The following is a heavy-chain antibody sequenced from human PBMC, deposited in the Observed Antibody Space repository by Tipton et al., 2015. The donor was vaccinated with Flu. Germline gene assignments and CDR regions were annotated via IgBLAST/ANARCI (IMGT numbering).Heavy chain of an antibody. CDR1: GFTFSGSA. CDR2: ISGSGDDT. V-gene: IGHV3-23*01. CDR3: AKNGYCTNTNCYSPFDY. Sequence: SLRLSCTASGFTFSGSAIYWVRQASGKGLEWVSLISGSGDDTQYADTVKGRFTISRDNSKNTLYLQVNSLRAEDTAVYYCAKNGYCTNTNCYSPFDYWGQGTLVTVSS. J-gene: IGHJ4*02. D-gene: IGHD2-2*01.